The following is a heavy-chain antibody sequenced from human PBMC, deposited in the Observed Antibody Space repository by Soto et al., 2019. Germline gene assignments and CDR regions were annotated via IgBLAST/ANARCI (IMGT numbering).Heavy chain of an antibody. V-gene: IGHV2-70*11. CDR3: ARIPGDYDDIWGSYQSPSGMDA. D-gene: IGHD3-16*02. CDR2: SDWDGDE. J-gene: IGHJ6*02. CDR1: GFSLSTSGMC. Sequence: SGPTLVNPTQTLTLTCTFSGFSLSTSGMCVSWIRQPPGKALGGLARSDWDGDEYYSTSLKTRLTISKDTSKNQVVLTMTNMDPVDTATYYCARIPGDYDDIWGSYQSPSGMDAWGQGTTVTVSS.